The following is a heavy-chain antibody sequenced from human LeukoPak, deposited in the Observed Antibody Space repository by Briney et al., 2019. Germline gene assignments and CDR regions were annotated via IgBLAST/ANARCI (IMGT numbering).Heavy chain of an antibody. CDR1: GFTLSSYA. V-gene: IGHV3-30-3*01. J-gene: IGHJ4*02. D-gene: IGHD2-15*01. CDR2: ISYDGSNK. Sequence: HPGGSLRLSCAASGFTLSSYAMHWVRQAPGKGLEWVAVISYDGSNKYYADSVKGRFTISRDNSKNTLYLQMNSLRAEDTAVYYCARSRGYCSGGSCFDFDYWGQGTLVTVSS. CDR3: ARSRGYCSGGSCFDFDY.